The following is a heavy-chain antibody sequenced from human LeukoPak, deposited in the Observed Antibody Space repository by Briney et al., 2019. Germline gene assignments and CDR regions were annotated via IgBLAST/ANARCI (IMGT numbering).Heavy chain of an antibody. D-gene: IGHD3-10*01. J-gene: IGHJ4*01. Sequence: GGSLRLSCAASGFTFSNAWMSWVRQAPGKGLEWVARIKSKTDGGTTDYAAPVKGRFTISRDNAKNTLYLQMNSLRAEDTAVYYCARGRAGNYYNHNDYWGQGTLVTVSS. CDR1: GFTFSNAW. CDR2: IKSKTDGGTT. CDR3: ARGRAGNYYNHNDY. V-gene: IGHV3-15*05.